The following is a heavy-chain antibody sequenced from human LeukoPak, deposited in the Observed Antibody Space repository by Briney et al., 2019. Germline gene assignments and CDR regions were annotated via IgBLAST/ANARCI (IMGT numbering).Heavy chain of an antibody. CDR2: ISYDGSNK. J-gene: IGHJ4*02. V-gene: IGHV3-30*04. Sequence: GGSLRLSCAASGFTFSSYAMHWVRQAPGKGLEWVAVISYDGSNKYYADSVKGRFTISRDNSKNTLYLQMNSLRAEDTAVCYCARDRGSSGWTNWGQGTLVTVSS. CDR3: ARDRGSSGWTN. D-gene: IGHD6-19*01. CDR1: GFTFSSYA.